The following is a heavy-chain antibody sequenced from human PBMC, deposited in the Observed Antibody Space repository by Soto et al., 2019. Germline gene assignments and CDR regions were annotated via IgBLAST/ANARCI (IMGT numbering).Heavy chain of an antibody. V-gene: IGHV3-48*01. CDR3: ARAPGHESVGWPPHDAFDF. CDR2: ISSSSSTI. CDR1: GFTFSSYS. Sequence: PVGSLSLSCAASGFTFSSYSMNWVRQAPGKGLEWVSYISSSSSTIYYADSVKGRFTISRDNAKNSLYLQMNSLRAEDTAVYYWARAPGHESVGWPPHDAFDFGGKGKMVPVS. J-gene: IGHJ3*01. D-gene: IGHD6-19*01.